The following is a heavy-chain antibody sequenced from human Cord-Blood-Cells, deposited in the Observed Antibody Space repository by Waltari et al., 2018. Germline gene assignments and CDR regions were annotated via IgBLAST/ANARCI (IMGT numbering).Heavy chain of an antibody. CDR1: GLTFTSYA. V-gene: IGHV3-23*01. CDR3: AKMGDYDFWSGYYAFDI. D-gene: IGHD3-3*01. J-gene: IGHJ3*02. CDR2: ISGRGGST. Sequence: EVQLLESGGGLVQPGGSLRLSCSASGLTFTSYAMSWVRQAPGRGLEWVSAISGRGGSTYYADSVKGRFTISRDNSKNTLYLQMNSLRAEDTAVYYCAKMGDYDFWSGYYAFDIWGQGTMVTVSS.